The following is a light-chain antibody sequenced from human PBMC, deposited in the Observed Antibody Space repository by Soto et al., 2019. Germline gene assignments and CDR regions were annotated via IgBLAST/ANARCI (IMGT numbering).Light chain of an antibody. J-gene: IGKJ2*01. CDR1: RNLLYSSNNKNY. Sequence: DIVMTQSPDSLAVSLGERATINCKSSRNLLYSSNNKNYFAWYQQKPGQPPKLLIYWASTRESGVPDRFSGSGSGTDFTLTISSLQAEDVAVYYCQQYSSYSYTFGQGTKLEIK. CDR3: QQYSSYSYT. V-gene: IGKV4-1*01. CDR2: WAS.